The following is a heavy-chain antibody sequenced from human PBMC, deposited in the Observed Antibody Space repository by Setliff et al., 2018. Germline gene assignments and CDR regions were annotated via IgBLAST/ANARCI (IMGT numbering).Heavy chain of an antibody. CDR3: ARVDFTMIQGVLGL. V-gene: IGHV4-39*07. J-gene: IGHJ1*01. CDR2: VYYSRYT. D-gene: IGHD3-10*01. Sequence: SETLSLTCNVSGGSVSSTSHYWGWIRQPPGKGMEWIGSVYYSRYTYYNPSLQSRVTISVDMPKNQFSMKLTSVTAADTAVCYCARVDFTMIQGVLGLWGQGTLVTVSS. CDR1: GGSVSSTSHY.